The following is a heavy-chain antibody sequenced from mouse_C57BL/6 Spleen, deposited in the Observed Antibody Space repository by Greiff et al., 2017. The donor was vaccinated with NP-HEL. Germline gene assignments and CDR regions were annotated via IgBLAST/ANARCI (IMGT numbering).Heavy chain of an antibody. J-gene: IGHJ1*03. CDR2: IWSGGST. CDR1: GFSLTSYG. V-gene: IGHV2-2*01. Sequence: VQLQQSGPGLVQPSQSLSITCTVSGFSLTSYGVHWVRQSPGKGLEWLGVIWSGGSTDYNAAFISRLSISKDNSKSQVFFKMNSLQADDTAIYYCAREEGLGYFDVWGTGTTVTVSS. D-gene: IGHD3-3*01. CDR3: AREEGLGYFDV.